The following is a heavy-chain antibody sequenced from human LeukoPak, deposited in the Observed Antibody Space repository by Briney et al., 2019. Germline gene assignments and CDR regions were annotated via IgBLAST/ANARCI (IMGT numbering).Heavy chain of an antibody. CDR2: IYYSGST. Sequence: PSETLSLTCTVSGGSISSYYWSWIRQPPGKGLEWIGYIYYSGSTNYNPSLKSRVTISVDTSKNQFSLKLSSVTAADTAVYYCATLRYPYYYGMDVWGQGTTVTVSS. CDR1: GGSISSYY. V-gene: IGHV4-59*01. CDR3: ATLRYPYYYGMDV. J-gene: IGHJ6*02. D-gene: IGHD4-17*01.